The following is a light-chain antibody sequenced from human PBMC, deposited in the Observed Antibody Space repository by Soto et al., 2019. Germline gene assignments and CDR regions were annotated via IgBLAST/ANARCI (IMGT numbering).Light chain of an antibody. CDR3: SSYTSSSLYV. Sequence: QSALTQPASVSGSPGQSIAISCTGTSSDVGGYNYVSWYQQHPGKAPKLIIYDVSNRPSGVSNRFSGSKSSNAASLTISGLQAEDEADYYCSSYTSSSLYVFGTGTKLTVL. CDR1: SSDVGGYNY. J-gene: IGLJ1*01. CDR2: DVS. V-gene: IGLV2-14*01.